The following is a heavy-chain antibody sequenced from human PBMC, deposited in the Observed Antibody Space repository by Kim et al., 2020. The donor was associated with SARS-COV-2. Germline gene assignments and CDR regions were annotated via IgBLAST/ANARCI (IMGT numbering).Heavy chain of an antibody. D-gene: IGHD4-17*01. J-gene: IGHJ4*02. CDR3: SKGRDYGDLRRYLDY. V-gene: IGHV3-23*01. CDR2: ISGSGGST. Sequence: GGSLRLSCAASGFTFSSYAMSWVRQAPGKGLEWVSVISGSGGSTYYADSVKGRFTISRDNSKNTLYLQMNSLRAEDTAVYYCSKGRDYGDLRRYLDYWGQGTLVTVSS. CDR1: GFTFSSYA.